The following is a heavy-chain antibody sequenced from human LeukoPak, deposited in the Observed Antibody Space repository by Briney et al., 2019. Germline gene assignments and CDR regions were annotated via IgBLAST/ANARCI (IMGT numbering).Heavy chain of an antibody. CDR2: ISGSGGST. J-gene: IGHJ4*02. Sequence: GGSLRLSCAASGFTFSSYGMSWVRQAPGEGLEWVSAISGSGGSTYYADSVKGRSTISRDNSKNTLYLQMNSLRAEDTAVYYCTKSYGSGSYYPDYWGQGTLVTVSS. V-gene: IGHV3-23*01. CDR3: TKSYGSGSYYPDY. D-gene: IGHD3-10*01. CDR1: GFTFSSYG.